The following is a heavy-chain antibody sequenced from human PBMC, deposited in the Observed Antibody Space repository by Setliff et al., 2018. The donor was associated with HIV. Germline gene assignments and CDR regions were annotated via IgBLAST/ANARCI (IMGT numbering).Heavy chain of an antibody. CDR2: LYYDGNT. D-gene: IGHD6-19*01. V-gene: IGHV4-38-2*02. J-gene: IGHJ4*02. CDR3: ARETIRSGHPSEAGFDF. CDR1: AYSIRNGYY. Sequence: SETLSLTCTVSAYSIRNGYYWGWIRQSPGKGLEWIGTLYYDGNTYYNPSLKSRVTMSVNTSKNQFSLNLNSVTAADTAVYYCARETIRSGHPSEAGFDFWGQGALVTV.